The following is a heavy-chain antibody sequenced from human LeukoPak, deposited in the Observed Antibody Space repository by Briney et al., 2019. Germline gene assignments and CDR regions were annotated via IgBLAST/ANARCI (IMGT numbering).Heavy chain of an antibody. CDR2: IYSGGST. J-gene: IGHJ4*02. Sequence: GGSLRLSCAASGFTVSSNYMSWVRQAPGKGLAWVSVIYSGGSTYYADSVKGRFTISRDNSKNTLYLQMNSLRAEDTAVYYCARGVLYDSSGAPFDYWGQGTLVTVSS. CDR1: GFTVSSNY. CDR3: ARGVLYDSSGAPFDY. V-gene: IGHV3-53*01. D-gene: IGHD3-22*01.